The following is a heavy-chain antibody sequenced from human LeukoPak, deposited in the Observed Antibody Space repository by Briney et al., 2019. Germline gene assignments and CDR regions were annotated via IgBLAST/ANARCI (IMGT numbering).Heavy chain of an antibody. Sequence: SGTLSLTCAVSGGSISSNNWWNWVRQPPGKGLEWIGEIYHSGSTNYNPSLKSRVTISVDTSKNQFSLKLSSVTAADTAVYYCARRWGYNYYGSGSYYSYFDYWGQGTLVTVSS. CDR3: ARRWGYNYYGSGSYYSYFDY. D-gene: IGHD3-10*01. CDR1: GGSISSNNW. J-gene: IGHJ4*02. V-gene: IGHV4-4*02. CDR2: IYHSGST.